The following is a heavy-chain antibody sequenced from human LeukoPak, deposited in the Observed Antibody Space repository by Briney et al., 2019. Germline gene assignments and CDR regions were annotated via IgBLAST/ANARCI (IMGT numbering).Heavy chain of an antibody. CDR1: GFTFSSYS. CDR2: ISSTGSYI. CDR3: ARDIGYYDVLAGYPIDY. J-gene: IGHJ4*02. Sequence: GGSLRLSCTPSGFTFSSYSMNWVRQAPGKGLEWVSSISSTGSYIFYADSVKGRLTISRDNGKNSLYLQMNSLRVEDTAVYYCARDIGYYDVLAGYPIDYWGQGTLVTVPS. V-gene: IGHV3-21*01. D-gene: IGHD3-9*01.